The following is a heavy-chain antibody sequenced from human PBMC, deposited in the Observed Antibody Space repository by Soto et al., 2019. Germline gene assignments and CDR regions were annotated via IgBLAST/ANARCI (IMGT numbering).Heavy chain of an antibody. V-gene: IGHV3-23*01. CDR3: AKVQLEDRNYGGGYFSEY. J-gene: IGHJ4*01. CDR1: GFTFRNYA. Sequence: EVQLLESGGDLLQPGGSLRLSCAASGFTFRNYAMTWVRQAPGKGLEWVSSISSGGDNTCYADSVKGRFTISRDNSRDTLYLHMNTLRGDDTAIFYCAKVQLEDRNYGGGYFSEYWGHGTLVTVSS. D-gene: IGHD4-4*01. CDR2: ISSGGDNT.